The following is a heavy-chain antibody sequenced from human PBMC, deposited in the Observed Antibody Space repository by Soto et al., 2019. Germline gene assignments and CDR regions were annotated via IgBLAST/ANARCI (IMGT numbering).Heavy chain of an antibody. CDR3: ANVLARVRDKLFDY. V-gene: IGHV3-23*01. Sequence: PGGSLRLSCAASGFTFSSYAMSWVRQAPGKGLEWVSAISGSGGSTYYADSVKGRFTISRDNSKNTLYLQMNSLRAEDTAVYYCANVLARVRDKLFDYWGQGTLVTISS. D-gene: IGHD2-21*01. CDR2: ISGSGGST. CDR1: GFTFSSYA. J-gene: IGHJ4*02.